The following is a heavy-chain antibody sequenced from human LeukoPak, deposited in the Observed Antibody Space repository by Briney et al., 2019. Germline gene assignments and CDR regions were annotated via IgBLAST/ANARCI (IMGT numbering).Heavy chain of an antibody. CDR3: ARVKLTVTTRIDY. CDR2: IYYSGST. J-gene: IGHJ4*02. CDR1: GGSISGYF. Sequence: TSETLSLTCIASGGSISGYFWSWIRQPPGKGLEWIGFIYYSGSTNYNPSLKSRVTISVDTSKNQFSLKLSSVTAADTAVYYCARVKLTVTTRIDYWGQGTLVTVSS. V-gene: IGHV4-59*12. D-gene: IGHD4-17*01.